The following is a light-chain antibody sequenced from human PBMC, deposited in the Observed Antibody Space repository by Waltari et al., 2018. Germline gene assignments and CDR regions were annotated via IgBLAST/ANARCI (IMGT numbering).Light chain of an antibody. J-gene: IGLJ3*02. CDR3: QSYDGTNWV. CDR2: EDP. Sequence: NFMLTQPHSVSESPGKTVTISCSGSSGSIASNYVQWYQQRPGSAPNTVIYEDPQRPSGVPDRFSGSIDSSSNSASLTISGLKTEDEADYYCQSYDGTNWVFGGGTKLTVL. V-gene: IGLV6-57*02. CDR1: SGSIASNY.